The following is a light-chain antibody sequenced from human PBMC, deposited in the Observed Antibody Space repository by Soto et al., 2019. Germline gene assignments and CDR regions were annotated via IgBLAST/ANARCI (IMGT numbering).Light chain of an antibody. J-gene: IGLJ2*01. V-gene: IGLV2-23*01. CDR2: EGS. Sequence: QSALTQPASVSGSPGQSITISCTGTSSDVGSYNLVSWYQQHPGKAPKLMIYEGSKRPSGVSNCFSGSKSGNTASLTISGLQAEDEADYYCCSYAGSLVVFGGGTKVTVL. CDR1: SSDVGSYNL. CDR3: CSYAGSLVV.